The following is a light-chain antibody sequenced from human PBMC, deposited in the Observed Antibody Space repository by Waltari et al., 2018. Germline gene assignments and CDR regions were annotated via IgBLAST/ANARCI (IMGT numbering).Light chain of an antibody. Sequence: DIVMTQSPDSLAVSLGERATIPCRYIQSVLNRDTKKSYLAWYQQKSGQTPKLLIYWASTRESGVPDRFSGSGSGTDFTLTITSLQAEDVAVYYCQQYYSTVTFGGGTKVEIK. V-gene: IGKV4-1*01. CDR2: WAS. CDR3: QQYYSTVT. J-gene: IGKJ4*01. CDR1: QSVLNRDTKKSY.